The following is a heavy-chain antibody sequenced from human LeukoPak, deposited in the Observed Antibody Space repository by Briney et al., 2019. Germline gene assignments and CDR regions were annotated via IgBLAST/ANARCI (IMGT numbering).Heavy chain of an antibody. CDR1: GYTFTDYY. Sequence: ASVKLSCKGSGYTFTDYYMHWVPQAPGKGLEWVGLVDPEDGETIYAEKFQVRDTITADTSTDTAYMELSSLRSEDTAVYYCATDGGSGSYDYWGQGTLVTASS. D-gene: IGHD3-10*01. CDR3: ATDGGSGSYDY. J-gene: IGHJ4*02. CDR2: VDPEDGET. V-gene: IGHV1-69-2*01.